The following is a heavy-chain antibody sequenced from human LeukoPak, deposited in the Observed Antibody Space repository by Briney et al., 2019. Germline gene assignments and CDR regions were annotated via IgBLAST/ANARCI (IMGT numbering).Heavy chain of an antibody. J-gene: IGHJ4*02. CDR2: IKSDGSEK. Sequence: PGGSLRLSCAASGFTFTNNWMSWVRQAPGKGLEWVANIKSDGSEKYYVDSVEGRFTISRDNAKNTASLQMDSLRGEDTAVYYCVRALGSPTADHWGQGTLVTVSS. CDR1: GFTFTNNW. CDR3: VRALGSPTADH. V-gene: IGHV3-7*01. D-gene: IGHD3-16*01.